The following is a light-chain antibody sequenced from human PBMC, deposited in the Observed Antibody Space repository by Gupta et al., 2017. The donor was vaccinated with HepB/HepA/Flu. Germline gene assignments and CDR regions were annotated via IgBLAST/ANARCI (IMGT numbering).Light chain of an antibody. Sequence: QPVLPQPPSVSRAPGPSVTISCTGRSTNNGAGYDVHWYQQLPGTGPKLLIYGNSNRPSGVPDRFSGSKSGTSASLAITGLQAEDEADYYCQSYDSSMSGFYVFGTGTKVTVL. J-gene: IGLJ1*01. CDR1: STNNGAGYD. V-gene: IGLV1-40*01. CDR2: GNS. CDR3: QSYDSSMSGFYV.